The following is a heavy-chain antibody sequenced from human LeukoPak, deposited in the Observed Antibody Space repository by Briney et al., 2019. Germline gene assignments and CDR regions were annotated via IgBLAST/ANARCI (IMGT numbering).Heavy chain of an antibody. Sequence: SVKVSCKASGGTFSSYAISWVRQAPGQGLEWMGGIIPIFGTANYAQNFQGRVTITADKSTSTAYMELSSLRSEDTAVYYCAREVIMIKFGGAPGWFDPWGQGTLVTVSS. CDR2: IIPIFGTA. CDR3: AREVIMIKFGGAPGWFDP. CDR1: GGTFSSYA. J-gene: IGHJ5*02. D-gene: IGHD3-16*01. V-gene: IGHV1-69*06.